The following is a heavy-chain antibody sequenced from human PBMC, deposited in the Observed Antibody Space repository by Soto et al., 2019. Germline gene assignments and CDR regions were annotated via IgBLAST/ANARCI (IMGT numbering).Heavy chain of an antibody. V-gene: IGHV3-30-3*01. Sequence: QVQLVESGGGVVQPGRSLRLSCAASGFTFSIYAMHWVRQAPGKGLEWVAVISYDGSNKYYADSVKGRFTISRDHSKNTVNLQMNSLGAEDSAVYYCAREYSDGWFDPWGQGTLVTVSS. J-gene: IGHJ5*02. CDR1: GFTFSIYA. D-gene: IGHD2-21*01. CDR2: ISYDGSNK. CDR3: AREYSDGWFDP.